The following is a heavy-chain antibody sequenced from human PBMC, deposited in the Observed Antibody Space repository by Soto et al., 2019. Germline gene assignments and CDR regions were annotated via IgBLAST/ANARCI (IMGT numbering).Heavy chain of an antibody. J-gene: IGHJ4*02. D-gene: IGHD2-2*01. CDR3: ARVRTLSGYVDDY. CDR1: GGSISSGGYY. CDR2: IYYSGST. Sequence: SETLSLTCTVSGGSISSGGYYWSWIRHHPGKGLEWIGYIYYSGSTYYNPSLKSRVTISVDTSKNQFSLKLSSVTAADTAVYYCARVRTLSGYVDDYWGQGTLVTVSS. V-gene: IGHV4-31*03.